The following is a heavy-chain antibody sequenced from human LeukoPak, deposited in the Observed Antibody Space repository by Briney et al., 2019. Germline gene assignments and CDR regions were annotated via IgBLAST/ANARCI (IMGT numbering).Heavy chain of an antibody. CDR3: TRGGGLDV. CDR1: GFTFSSYW. V-gene: IGHV3-7*03. CDR2: INHNGNVN. Sequence: GGSLRLSCAAFGFTFSSYWMNWARQAPGKGLEWVASINHNGNVNYYVDSVKGRFTISRDNAKNSLYLQMSNLRAEDTAVYFCTRGGGLDVWGQGATVTVSS. D-gene: IGHD3-16*01. J-gene: IGHJ6*02.